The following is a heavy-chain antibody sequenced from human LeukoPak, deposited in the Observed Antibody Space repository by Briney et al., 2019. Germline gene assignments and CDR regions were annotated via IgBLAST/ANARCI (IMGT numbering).Heavy chain of an antibody. D-gene: IGHD4-17*01. V-gene: IGHV3-74*01. J-gene: IGHJ4*02. Sequence: GGSLRLSCAASGFTFTSYWMHWVRQPPGKGLVWVSRVEHDGSRTAYADSVTGRFTISRDNARNMVYLQMNSLRAEDTAVYYCATDLGWGQGTLVTVSS. CDR3: ATDLG. CDR2: VEHDGSRT. CDR1: GFTFTSYW.